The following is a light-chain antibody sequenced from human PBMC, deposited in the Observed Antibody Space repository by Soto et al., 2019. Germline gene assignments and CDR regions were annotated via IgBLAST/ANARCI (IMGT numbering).Light chain of an antibody. CDR3: QQYLTSPKT. Sequence: EIVMTQSPATLSLSPGERATLSCRASQSVSSYLAWYQQKPGQAPRLLIYDASNRATGIPARFSGSGSGTDLTLTISRLEPEDFAVYCCQQYLTSPKTFGQGTKVDIK. CDR2: DAS. J-gene: IGKJ1*01. V-gene: IGKV3-11*01. CDR1: QSVSSY.